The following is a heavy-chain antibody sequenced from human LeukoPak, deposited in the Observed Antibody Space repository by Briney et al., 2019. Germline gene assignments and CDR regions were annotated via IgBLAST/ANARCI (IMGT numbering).Heavy chain of an antibody. J-gene: IGHJ4*02. CDR1: GGSISSYY. Sequence: SETLSPTCTVSGGSISSYYWSWLRQPPGKGLEWIGYIYYSGSTNYNPSLKSRVTISADTSKNQFSLKVSSVTAADSAVYYCARGQIYFDYWGQGTLVTVSS. CDR3: ARGQIYFDY. CDR2: IYYSGST. V-gene: IGHV4-59*08.